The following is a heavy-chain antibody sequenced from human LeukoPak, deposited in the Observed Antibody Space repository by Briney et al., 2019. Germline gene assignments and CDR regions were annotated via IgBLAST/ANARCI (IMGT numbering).Heavy chain of an antibody. CDR3: AKRGKIYDFWSGYYTDAFDI. D-gene: IGHD3-3*01. CDR1: GFTFSSYA. J-gene: IGHJ3*02. V-gene: IGHV3-23*01. CDR2: ISGSGGST. Sequence: GGSLRLSCAASGFTFSSYAMSWVRQAPGKGLEWVSAISGSGGSTYYADSVKGRFTISRDNSKNTLYLQMNSLRAEDTAVYYCAKRGKIYDFWSGYYTDAFDIWGKGTMVTVSS.